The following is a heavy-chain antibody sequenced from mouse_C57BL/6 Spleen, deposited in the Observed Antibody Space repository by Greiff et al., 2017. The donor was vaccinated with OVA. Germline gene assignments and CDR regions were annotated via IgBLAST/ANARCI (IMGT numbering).Heavy chain of an antibody. J-gene: IGHJ2*01. V-gene: IGHV1-26*01. D-gene: IGHD1-1*01. CDR2: INPNNGGT. CDR1: GYTFTDYY. Sequence: VQLQQSGPELVKPGASVKISCKASGYTFTDYYMNWVKQSHGKSLEWIGDINPNNGGTSYNQKFKGKATLTVDKSSSTAYMELRSLTSEDSAVYYCARGTTVVGGTYYFGYWGQGTTLTVSS. CDR3: ARGTTVVGGTYYFGY.